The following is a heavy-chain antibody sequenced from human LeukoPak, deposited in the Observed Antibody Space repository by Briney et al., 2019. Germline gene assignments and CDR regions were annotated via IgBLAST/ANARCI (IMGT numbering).Heavy chain of an antibody. Sequence: KSSETLSLTCAVYGGSFSGYYWSWIRQPPGKGLEWIGEINHSGSTNYNPSLKSRVTISVDTSKNQFSLKLSSVTAADTAVYYCARGNYDFWSGYYTKQKIYYYGMDVWGQGTTVTVSS. D-gene: IGHD3-3*01. V-gene: IGHV4-34*01. J-gene: IGHJ6*02. CDR2: INHSGST. CDR3: ARGNYDFWSGYYTKQKIYYYGMDV. CDR1: GGSFSGYY.